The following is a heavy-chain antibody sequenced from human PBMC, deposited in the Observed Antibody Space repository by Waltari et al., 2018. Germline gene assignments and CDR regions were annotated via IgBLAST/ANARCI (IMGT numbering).Heavy chain of an antibody. Sequence: QVQLVQSGAEVKKPGSSVKVSCKASGGTFSSYAISWVRQAPGQGLEWMGGIIPIFGTANYAQKFQGRVTITTDESTSTAYMELSSLRSEDTAVYYCASGEYYDSSGYYYYYGMDVWGQGTTVTVSS. CDR3: ASGEYYDSSGYYYYYGMDV. CDR1: GGTFSSYA. V-gene: IGHV1-69*05. D-gene: IGHD3-22*01. CDR2: IIPIFGTA. J-gene: IGHJ6*02.